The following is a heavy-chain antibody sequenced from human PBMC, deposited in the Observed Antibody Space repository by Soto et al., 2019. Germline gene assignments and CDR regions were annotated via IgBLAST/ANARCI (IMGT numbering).Heavy chain of an antibody. CDR3: ASRPKNYYDIDY. CDR1: GYSFTSYW. CDR2: IDPSDSYT. J-gene: IGHJ4*02. V-gene: IGHV5-10-1*01. Sequence: RGESLKISCKGSGYSFTSYWISWVRQMPGKGLEWMGRIDPSDSYTNYSPSFQGHVTISADKSISTAYLQWSSLKASDTAMYYCASRPKNYYDIDYWGQGTLVTVSS. D-gene: IGHD3-22*01.